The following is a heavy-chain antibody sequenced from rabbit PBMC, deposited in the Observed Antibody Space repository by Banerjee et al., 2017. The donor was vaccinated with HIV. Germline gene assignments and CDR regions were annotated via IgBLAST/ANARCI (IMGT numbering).Heavy chain of an antibody. J-gene: IGHJ4*01. CDR1: GFSFSSNYY. CDR2: IYGGSSGNT. CDR3: ARSAGSGGDGYANL. D-gene: IGHD6-1*01. Sequence: QEQLEESGGDLVKPEGSLTLTCTASGFSFSSNYYMCWVRQAPGKGPEWIGCIYGGSSGNTYYASWAKGRFTISKTSSTTVTLQMTSLTAADTATYFCARSAGSGGDGYANLWGQGTLVTVS. V-gene: IGHV1S45*01.